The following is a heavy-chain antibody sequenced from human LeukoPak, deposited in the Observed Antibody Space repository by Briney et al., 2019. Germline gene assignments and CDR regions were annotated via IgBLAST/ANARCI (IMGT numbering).Heavy chain of an antibody. V-gene: IGHV4-39*07. J-gene: IGHJ4*02. D-gene: IGHD1-26*01. CDR3: ARVGGSYSGGRIFDY. Sequence: SSETLSLTCTVSGGSISSSNYYWGWIRQTPGKGLEWIGSIYYKGSTYHNPSLKSRVTISLDTSKNLFSLKLNSVNAADTAVYYCARVGGSYSGGRIFDYWGQGTLVTVSS. CDR2: IYYKGST. CDR1: GGSISSSNYY.